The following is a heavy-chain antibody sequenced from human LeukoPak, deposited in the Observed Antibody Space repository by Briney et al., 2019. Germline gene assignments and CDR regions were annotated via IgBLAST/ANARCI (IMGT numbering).Heavy chain of an antibody. J-gene: IGHJ4*02. D-gene: IGHD3-22*01. CDR3: ARTRSSGYLTSDY. CDR1: GFTFSSYA. Sequence: TGGSLRLSCAASGFTFSSYAMSWVGQVPGKGLEWVSYITNSGNSKSYADSVKGRFTISRDNTKNSLYLQMNGLRAEDTAVYYCARTRSSGYLTSDYWGQGILVTVSS. V-gene: IGHV3-48*01. CDR2: ITNSGNSK.